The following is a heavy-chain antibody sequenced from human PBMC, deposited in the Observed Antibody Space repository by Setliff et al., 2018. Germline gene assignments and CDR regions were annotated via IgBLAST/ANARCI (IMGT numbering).Heavy chain of an antibody. CDR3: ARNKADDRSGADTFDM. D-gene: IGHD3-22*01. Sequence: SETLSLTCAVYGGSFSDYYWSWFRQSPGKGLEWIGESKYRGNTNYNAPLKSRVTISVDTSKNQLFLRLSSVTAADTAVYYCARNKADDRSGADTFDMWGQGTMVTVSS. V-gene: IGHV4-34*01. J-gene: IGHJ3*02. CDR1: GGSFSDYY. CDR2: SKYRGNT.